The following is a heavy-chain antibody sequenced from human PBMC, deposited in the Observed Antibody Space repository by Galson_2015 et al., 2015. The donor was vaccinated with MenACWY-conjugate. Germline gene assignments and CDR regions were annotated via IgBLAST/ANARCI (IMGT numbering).Heavy chain of an antibody. CDR3: ADMAVLTTSAFDF. J-gene: IGHJ4*02. V-gene: IGHV3-23*01. CDR2: ISSSSGATT. Sequence: SLRLSCAASGFLFSTYGMTWVRQAPGKGLEWVSAISSSSGATTYYADAAKGRFTISRDNSRNTLFLQMDKLSAEDTAVYYCADMAVLTTSAFDFWGQGTLVTVSS. CDR1: GFLFSTYG. D-gene: IGHD1-1*01.